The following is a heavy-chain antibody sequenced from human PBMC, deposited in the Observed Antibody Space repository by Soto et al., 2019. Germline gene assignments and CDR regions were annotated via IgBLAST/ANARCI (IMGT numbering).Heavy chain of an antibody. D-gene: IGHD4-17*01. J-gene: IGHJ4*02. CDR2: ISNDGKFK. Sequence: PGGSLRLSCAASGFTLSSFAMHWVRQAPGKGLEWVAVISNDGKFKSYADSVKGRFTISRDNSKNTLWLQMDSLRAEDTAVYYCARGLEIRPPGTRYFDHWGQGTLVTVSS. V-gene: IGHV3-30*03. CDR1: GFTLSSFA. CDR3: ARGLEIRPPGTRYFDH.